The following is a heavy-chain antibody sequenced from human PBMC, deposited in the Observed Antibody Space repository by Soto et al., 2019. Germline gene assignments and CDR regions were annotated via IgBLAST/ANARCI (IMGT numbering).Heavy chain of an antibody. CDR1: GYTFTSYA. CDR3: ARGGDEIYYYDSSGYLDY. Sequence: ASVKVSCTASGYTFTSYAMHWVRQAPGQRLEWMGWINAGNGNTKYSQKFQGRVTITRDTSASTAYMELSSLRSEDTAVYYCARGGDEIYYYDSSGYLDYWGQGPLVTVSS. J-gene: IGHJ4*02. D-gene: IGHD3-22*01. CDR2: INAGNGNT. V-gene: IGHV1-3*01.